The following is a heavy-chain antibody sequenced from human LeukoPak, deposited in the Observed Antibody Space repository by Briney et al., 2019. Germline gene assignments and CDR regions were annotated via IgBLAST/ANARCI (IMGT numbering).Heavy chain of an antibody. Sequence: PSETLSLTCTVSGGSISSYYWSWIRQPPGKGLEWIGYIYYSGRTNYNPSLKSRVTISVDTSKNQFSLKLTSVTAADTAVYYCATYCSSNRCYFDYWGQGTRVTVSS. D-gene: IGHD2-2*01. CDR1: GGSISSYY. J-gene: IGHJ4*02. V-gene: IGHV4-59*08. CDR2: IYYSGRT. CDR3: ATYCSSNRCYFDY.